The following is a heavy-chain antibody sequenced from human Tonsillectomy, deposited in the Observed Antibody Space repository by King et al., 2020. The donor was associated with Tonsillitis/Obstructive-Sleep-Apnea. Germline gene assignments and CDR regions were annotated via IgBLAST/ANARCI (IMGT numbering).Heavy chain of an antibody. CDR1: GFTFSSYA. Sequence: VQLVESGGGLVQPGGSLRLSCAASGFTFSSYAMNWVRQAPGKGLEWVSAISGSDITTYYADSVKGRFTISRDNSKNTLYLQMNSLRAEDTAVYYCSKELLDIDGPGPWGQGTLVTVSS. CDR3: SKELLDIDGPGP. D-gene: IGHD2-2*03. V-gene: IGHV3-23*04. J-gene: IGHJ5*02. CDR2: ISGSDITT.